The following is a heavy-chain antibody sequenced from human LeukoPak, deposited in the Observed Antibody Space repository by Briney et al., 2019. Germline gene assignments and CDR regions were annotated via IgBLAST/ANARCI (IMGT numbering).Heavy chain of an antibody. J-gene: IGHJ4*02. CDR1: GYTLTSYG. V-gene: IGHV1-18*01. CDR3: ARDGGLYCSSTSCYTPDFDY. Sequence: ASVKVSCKASGYTLTSYGISWVRQAPGQGLECMGWISAYNGNTNYAQKLQGRVTMTTDTSTSTAYMELRSLRSDDTAVYYCARDGGLYCSSTSCYTPDFDYWGQGTLVTVSS. D-gene: IGHD2-2*01. CDR2: ISAYNGNT.